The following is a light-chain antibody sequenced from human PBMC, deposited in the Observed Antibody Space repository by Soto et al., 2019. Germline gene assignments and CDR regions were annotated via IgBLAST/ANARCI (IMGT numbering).Light chain of an antibody. CDR1: QSVGSY. CDR2: DAS. CDR3: QQRSNWPPLT. J-gene: IGKJ4*01. V-gene: IGKV3-11*01. Sequence: EIVLTQSPATLSLSPGERAALSCRASQSVGSYLAWYQQKPGQAPRLLIYDASNRAACIPARFSGSGSGTDFTLTISSLEPEDFAVYYCQQRSNWPPLTFGGGTKVEIK.